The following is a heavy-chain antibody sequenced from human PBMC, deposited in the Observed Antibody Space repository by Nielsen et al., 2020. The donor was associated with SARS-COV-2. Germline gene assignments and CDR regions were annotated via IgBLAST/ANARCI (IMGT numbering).Heavy chain of an antibody. J-gene: IGHJ6*02. Sequence: SCAASGFTFSSYGMHWVRQAPGKGLEWVAVISYDGSNKYYADSVKGRFTISRDNSKNTLYLQMNSLRAEDTAVYYCAKDLEYGSSKGKASYGMDVWGQGTTVTVSS. V-gene: IGHV3-30*18. D-gene: IGHD6-6*01. CDR2: ISYDGSNK. CDR1: GFTFSSYG. CDR3: AKDLEYGSSKGKASYGMDV.